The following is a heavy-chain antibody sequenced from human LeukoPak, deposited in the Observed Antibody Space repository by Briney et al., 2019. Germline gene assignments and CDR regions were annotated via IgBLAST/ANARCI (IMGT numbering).Heavy chain of an antibody. CDR3: ARLRDYDRYFDL. CDR1: GGSISSSTYY. Sequence: SETLSLTCTVSGGSISSSTYYWGWIRQPPGKGLEWIGTIYFSGNTYYSPSRTSRVTISVDTSKNQFSLNLSSVTAADTAVYYCARLRDYDRYFDLWDRGTLVTVSS. J-gene: IGHJ2*01. V-gene: IGHV4-39*01. D-gene: IGHD3-22*01. CDR2: IYFSGNT.